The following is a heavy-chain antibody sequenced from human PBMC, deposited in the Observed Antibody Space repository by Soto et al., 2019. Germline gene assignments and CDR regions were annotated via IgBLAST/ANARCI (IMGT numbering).Heavy chain of an antibody. J-gene: IGHJ4*02. D-gene: IGHD3-22*01. CDR2: IYHSGST. Sequence: QVQLQESGPGLVKPSGTLSLTCTVSGETISSRNWWSWVRQPPGKGLEWIGEIYHSGSTNYKPSLKSLVTISVDKSNNQFSLNLSSVTAADTAVYYCARDRNYYDRYNFDYWGQGTLVTVSS. CDR1: GETISSRNW. CDR3: ARDRNYYDRYNFDY. V-gene: IGHV4-4*02.